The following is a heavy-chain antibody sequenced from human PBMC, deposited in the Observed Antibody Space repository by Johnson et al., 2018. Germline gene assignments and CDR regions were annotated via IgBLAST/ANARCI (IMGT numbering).Heavy chain of an antibody. Sequence: VQLVESGGGLVKPGGSLRLSCAASGFTFSSSSMNWVRQAPGKGLEWVSSISSRSSYIYYADSVKGRFPISRDNAKNSLYLQMNSLGAGDTAVYYGARDALGSGTPARIIGAFDIWGQGTMVTVSS. CDR3: ARDALGSGTPARIIGAFDI. CDR2: ISSRSSYI. CDR1: GFTFSSSS. J-gene: IGHJ3*02. V-gene: IGHV3-21*01. D-gene: IGHD3-10*01.